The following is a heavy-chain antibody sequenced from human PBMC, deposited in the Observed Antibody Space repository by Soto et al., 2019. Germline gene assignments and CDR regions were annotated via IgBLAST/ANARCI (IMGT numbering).Heavy chain of an antibody. J-gene: IGHJ4*02. Sequence: GGSLRLSCAASGFTFSSYAMSWVRQAPGKGLEWVSAISGSGGSTYYADTVKGRFTISRDNSKNTLYLQMNSLRAEDTAVYYCAKWNYVDTAIDYWGQGTLVTVSS. D-gene: IGHD5-18*01. CDR3: AKWNYVDTAIDY. V-gene: IGHV3-23*01. CDR1: GFTFSSYA. CDR2: ISGSGGST.